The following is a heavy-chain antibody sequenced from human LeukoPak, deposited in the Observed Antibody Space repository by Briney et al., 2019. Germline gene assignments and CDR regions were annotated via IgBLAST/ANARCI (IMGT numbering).Heavy chain of an antibody. D-gene: IGHD6-13*01. CDR3: ARMAAAGTRGDY. J-gene: IGHJ4*02. CDR2: INAGNGNT. CDR1: GYRFTSYA. Sequence: GASVKVSCKASGYRFTSYAMHWVRQAPGQRGEGMGWINAGNGNTKYSQKFQGRVTITRDTSASTAYMELSSLRSEDTAVYYCARMAAAGTRGDYWGQGTLVTVSS. V-gene: IGHV1-3*01.